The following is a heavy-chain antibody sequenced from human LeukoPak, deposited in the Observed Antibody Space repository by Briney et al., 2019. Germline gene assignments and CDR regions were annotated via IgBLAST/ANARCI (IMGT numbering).Heavy chain of an antibody. Sequence: GGSLRLYCAASGFWFSNYGINWDRQAPGKGLEWVSVISGNGDDAFYADSVKGRFRISRDNSKNTVYLQMNSLRADDTAVYYCAKRDWPYYFDYWGQGTLVAVSS. V-gene: IGHV3-23*01. J-gene: IGHJ4*02. CDR1: GFWFSNYG. CDR2: ISGNGDDA. D-gene: IGHD3/OR15-3a*01. CDR3: AKRDWPYYFDY.